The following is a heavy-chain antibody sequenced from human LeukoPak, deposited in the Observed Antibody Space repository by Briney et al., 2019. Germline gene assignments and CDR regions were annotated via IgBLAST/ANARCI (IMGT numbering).Heavy chain of an antibody. J-gene: IGHJ6*02. CDR2: ISGSGGST. V-gene: IGHV3-23*01. CDR3: AKEARLRLAIVVVPAAMTL. CDR1: GFTFSSYA. D-gene: IGHD2-2*01. Sequence: GGSLRLSCAVSGFTFSSYAMSWVRPAPGKGLEWVSAISGSGGSTYYADSVKGRFTICRDNSKNTRYLQMNSLRAEDTAVYYCAKEARLRLAIVVVPAAMTLWGQGTTVIVPS.